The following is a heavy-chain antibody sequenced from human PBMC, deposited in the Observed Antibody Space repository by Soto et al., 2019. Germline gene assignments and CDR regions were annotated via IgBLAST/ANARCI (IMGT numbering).Heavy chain of an antibody. Sequence: KPSETLSLTCAVSGDSISSDKWWSWVRQPPGKGLEWIGEIHHSGRTNYNPSLKSRVTILVEKSKNQVSLELSSMTAADTAVYYCARGGDWQFDYWGQGTLVTLSS. CDR2: IHHSGRT. D-gene: IGHD2-21*02. CDR1: GDSISSDKW. V-gene: IGHV4-4*02. J-gene: IGHJ4*02. CDR3: ARGGDWQFDY.